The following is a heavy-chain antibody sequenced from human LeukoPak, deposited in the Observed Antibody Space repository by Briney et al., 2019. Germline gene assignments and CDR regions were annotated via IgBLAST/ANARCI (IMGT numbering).Heavy chain of an antibody. CDR1: GGSISSGSYY. Sequence: SETLSLTCTVSGGSISSGSYYWNWIRQPPGKGLEWIGTIYYSGSTYYKPSLKSRVTISVDTSKNQFSLRLSSVTAADTAVYYCARNRYYYGSGNYGVPNWFDPWGQGTLVTVSS. J-gene: IGHJ5*02. V-gene: IGHV4-39*01. CDR3: ARNRYYYGSGNYGVPNWFDP. CDR2: IYYSGST. D-gene: IGHD3-10*01.